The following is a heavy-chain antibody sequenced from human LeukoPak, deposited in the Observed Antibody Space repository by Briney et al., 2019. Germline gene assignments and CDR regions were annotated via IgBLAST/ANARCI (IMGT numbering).Heavy chain of an antibody. D-gene: IGHD6-6*01. CDR1: GYTFTGYY. CDR3: ARNLIEYSSSSGVDY. J-gene: IGHJ4*02. Sequence: GASVKVSCKASGYTFTGYYMHWVRQAPGQGLEWMGIINPSGGSTSYAQKFQGRVTMTRDTSTSTVYMELSSLRSEDTAVYYCARNLIEYSSSSGVDYWGQGTLVTVSS. CDR2: INPSGGST. V-gene: IGHV1-46*01.